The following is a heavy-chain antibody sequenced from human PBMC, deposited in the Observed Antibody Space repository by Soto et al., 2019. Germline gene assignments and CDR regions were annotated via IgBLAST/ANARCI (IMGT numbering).Heavy chain of an antibody. CDR2: ISSSGSNI. CDR3: ARLRSFCLDY. J-gene: IGHJ4*02. D-gene: IGHD3-10*01. Sequence: GSLRLSCAASGFTFSSYSMNWVRQAPGKGLEWVSYISSSGSNIYYADSVKGRFTVSRDNAKSSLFLQMNSLTVEDTAAYYCARLRSFCLDYWGQGALVTVPQ. CDR1: GFTFSSYS. V-gene: IGHV3-48*04.